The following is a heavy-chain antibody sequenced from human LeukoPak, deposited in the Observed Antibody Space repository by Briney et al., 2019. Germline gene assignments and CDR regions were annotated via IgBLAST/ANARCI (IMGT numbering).Heavy chain of an antibody. V-gene: IGHV5-51*01. Sequence: GESLKISCQGSAYSFTSYWIGWVRQMPGKGLEWMGIIYPGDSDTRYSPSFQGQVTTSADKSINTAYLQWSSLKASDTAMYYCARRGSSGYCSRSGGVDYWGQGTLVTVSS. CDR3: ARRGSSGYCSRSGGVDY. CDR1: AYSFTSYW. CDR2: IYPGDSDT. J-gene: IGHJ4*02. D-gene: IGHD3-22*01.